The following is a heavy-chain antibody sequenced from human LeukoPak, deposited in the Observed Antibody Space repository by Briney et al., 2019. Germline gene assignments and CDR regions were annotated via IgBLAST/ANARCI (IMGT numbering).Heavy chain of an antibody. CDR2: INHSGST. Sequence: SETLSLTCTVSGGAIISSSFYWVWIRQPPGKGLEWIGEINHSGSTNYNPSLKSRVTISVDTSKNQFSLKLSSVTAADTAVYYCARGRRWLQSLGLFDYWGQGTLVTVSS. D-gene: IGHD5-24*01. J-gene: IGHJ4*02. CDR1: GGAIISSSFY. V-gene: IGHV4-39*07. CDR3: ARGRRWLQSLGLFDY.